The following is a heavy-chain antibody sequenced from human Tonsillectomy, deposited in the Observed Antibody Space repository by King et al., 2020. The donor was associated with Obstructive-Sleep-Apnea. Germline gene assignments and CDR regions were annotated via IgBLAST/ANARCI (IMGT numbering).Heavy chain of an antibody. V-gene: IGHV3-9*01. CDR2: ISWNSGSI. J-gene: IGHJ1*01. CDR3: AKGGYSSSWD. Sequence: QLVQSGGGLVQPGRSLRLSCAASGFTFDDYAMHWVRQAPGKGLEWVSCISWNSGSIGYADSVKGRFTIFRDNAKNSLFLQMKSLRAEDTAFYYCAKGGYSSSWDWDQGSLVTVSS. CDR1: GFTFDDYA. D-gene: IGHD6-13*01.